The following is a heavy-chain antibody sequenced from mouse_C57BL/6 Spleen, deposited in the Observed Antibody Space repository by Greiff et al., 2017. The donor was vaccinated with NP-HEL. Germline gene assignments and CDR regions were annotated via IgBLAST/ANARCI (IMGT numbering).Heavy chain of an antibody. CDR1: GFTFSSYA. J-gene: IGHJ2*01. Sequence: EVKLEESGGGLVKPGGSLKLSCAASGFTFSSYAMSWVRQTPDKRLEWVAPISDGGSYTYYPDNVQGRFTISRDNAKYNLYLQMSHLKSEDTAMYYCARDELYYFDYWGQGTTLTVSS. V-gene: IGHV5-4*01. CDR3: ARDELYYFDY. D-gene: IGHD3-3*01. CDR2: ISDGGSYT.